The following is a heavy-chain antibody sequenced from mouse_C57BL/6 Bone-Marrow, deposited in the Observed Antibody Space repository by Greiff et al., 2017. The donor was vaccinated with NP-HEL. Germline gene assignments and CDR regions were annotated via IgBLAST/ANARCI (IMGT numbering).Heavy chain of an antibody. CDR1: GFTFSSYA. CDR2: ISDGGSYT. D-gene: IGHD3-1*01. J-gene: IGHJ3*01. Sequence: EVQLQESGGGLVKPGGSLKLSCAASGFTFSSYAMSWVRQTPEKRLEWVATISDGGSYTYYPDNVKGRFTISRDNAKNNLYLQMSHLKSEDTAMYYCARQPRDPAWCAYWGQGTLVTVSA. V-gene: IGHV5-4*01. CDR3: ARQPRDPAWCAY.